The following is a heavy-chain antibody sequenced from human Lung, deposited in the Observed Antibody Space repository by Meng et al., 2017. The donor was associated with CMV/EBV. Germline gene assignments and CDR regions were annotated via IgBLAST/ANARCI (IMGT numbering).Heavy chain of an antibody. D-gene: IGHD3-10*01. CDR3: AKDSSHGSGTIY. CDR2: IRNDGSNK. J-gene: IGHJ4*02. CDR1: GFTFSSYG. V-gene: IGHV3-30*02. Sequence: GESLKISCAASGFTFSSYGMHWVRQAPGKGLEWVAFIRNDGSNKYYADSVKGRFTISRDNSKNTLYLQMNSLRAEDTAVYYCAKDSSHGSGTIYWGQGTLVTVSS.